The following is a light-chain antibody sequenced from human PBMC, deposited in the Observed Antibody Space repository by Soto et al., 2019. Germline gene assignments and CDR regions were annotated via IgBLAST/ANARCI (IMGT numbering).Light chain of an antibody. CDR2: GAS. CDR1: QAISSN. CDR3: QYYGSSPGT. Sequence: EIVMTQSPATLSVSRGERATLSCRANQAISSNLAWYQQKPGQAPRLLIYGASTRATDIPDRFSGSGSGTDFTLTISRLEYEDFAMYYCQYYGSSPGTFGQGTKVDIK. J-gene: IGKJ1*01. V-gene: IGKV3-15*01.